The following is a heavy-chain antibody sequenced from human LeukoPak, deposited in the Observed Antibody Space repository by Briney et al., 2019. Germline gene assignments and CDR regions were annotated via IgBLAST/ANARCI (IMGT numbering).Heavy chain of an antibody. CDR3: ARIRIAAAGIDY. V-gene: IGHV1-18*01. D-gene: IGHD6-13*01. CDR1: GYTFTSYV. J-gene: IGHJ4*02. CDR2: ISDYNGNT. Sequence: ASVKVSCKASGYTFTSYVISWVRQPPGQGLEWMGWISDYNGNTNYAQKLQGRVTMTTDASTSTAYMELRSLRSDDTAVYYCARIRIAAAGIDYWGQGTLVTVSS.